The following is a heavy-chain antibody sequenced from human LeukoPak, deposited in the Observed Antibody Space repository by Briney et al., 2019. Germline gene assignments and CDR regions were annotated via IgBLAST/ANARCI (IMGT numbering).Heavy chain of an antibody. V-gene: IGHV4-34*01. D-gene: IGHD3-16*02. J-gene: IGHJ4*02. CDR1: GGSFSGYY. Sequence: SETLSLTCAVYGGSFSGYYWTWIRQPPGKGLEWIGEINHSGSTNYNPSLKSRVTISVDTSKNQFSLKLSSVTAADTAVYYCARHGNDYVWGSYRYQPWNYFDYWGQGTLVTVSS. CDR3: ARHGNDYVWGSYRYQPWNYFDY. CDR2: INHSGST.